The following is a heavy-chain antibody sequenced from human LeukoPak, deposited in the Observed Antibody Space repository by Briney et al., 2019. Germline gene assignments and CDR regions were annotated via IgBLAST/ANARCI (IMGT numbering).Heavy chain of an antibody. J-gene: IGHJ6*03. CDR2: ISGYNGHT. Sequence: ASVKVSCKASGYIFINYGISWVRQAPGQGLEWMGWISGYNGHTNYAQKFQDRVTMTTDTSTSTAYMELRNLTSDDTAVYYCGRDQTTVTHHYYYYMDVWGKGTTVTVSS. CDR1: GYIFINYG. CDR3: GRDQTTVTHHYYYYMDV. V-gene: IGHV1-18*01. D-gene: IGHD4-17*01.